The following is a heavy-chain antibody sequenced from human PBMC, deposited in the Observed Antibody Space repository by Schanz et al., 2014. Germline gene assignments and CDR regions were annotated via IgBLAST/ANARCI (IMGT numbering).Heavy chain of an antibody. V-gene: IGHV1-2*02. J-gene: IGHJ3*02. CDR1: GNTLSAYY. D-gene: IGHD3-22*01. CDR3: ARDIQYHYDTSGPVGAFDI. CDR2: IDPNSGGT. Sequence: QVQLVQSGADVKKPGASVKVSCKASGNTLSAYYIHWIRQAPGQGLEWMGWIDPNSGGTNYAENFQGRVTMTRDTSSTTAYMELNSLRSDDTAVYYCARDIQYHYDTSGPVGAFDIWGQGTVVTVSS.